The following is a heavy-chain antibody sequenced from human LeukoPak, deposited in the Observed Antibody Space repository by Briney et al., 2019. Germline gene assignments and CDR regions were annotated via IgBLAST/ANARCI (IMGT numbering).Heavy chain of an antibody. CDR2: IYTGDSDT. CDR1: GYSFTSYW. D-gene: IGHD3-10*01. V-gene: IGHV5-51*01. CDR3: AKLMGDYYASGSYYNTHFDY. J-gene: IGHJ4*01. Sequence: GESLKIFCKGSGYSFTSYWIGWGRQMPGKGLEWMGIIYTGDSDTSYSPSFRVQGTISADKSISTAYLPCSGLKASDTAMYYCAKLMGDYYASGSYYNTHFDYWGQGTLVTVS.